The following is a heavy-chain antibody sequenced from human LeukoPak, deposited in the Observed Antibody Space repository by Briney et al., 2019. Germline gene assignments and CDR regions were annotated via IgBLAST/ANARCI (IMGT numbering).Heavy chain of an antibody. CDR1: GFTFSSYS. D-gene: IGHD4-17*01. CDR3: ARSDYGDNDAFDI. Sequence: PGGSLRLSCAASGFTFSSYSMKWVRQAPGKGLGWVSSISSSSSYIYYADSVKGRFTISRDNAKNSLYLQMNSLRAEDTAVYYCARSDYGDNDAFDIWGQGTMVTVSS. V-gene: IGHV3-21*01. CDR2: ISSSSSYI. J-gene: IGHJ3*02.